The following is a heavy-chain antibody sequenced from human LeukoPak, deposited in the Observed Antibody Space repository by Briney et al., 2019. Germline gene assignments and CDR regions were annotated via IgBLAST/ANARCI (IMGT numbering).Heavy chain of an antibody. D-gene: IGHD5-18*01. V-gene: IGHV3-9*01. CDR2: ISWNSGSL. Sequence: GGSPRLSCAASGFTFDDYAMHWVRQAPGKGLEWVSGISWNSGSLGYADSVKGRFTISRDNAKNSLYLQMNSLRAEDTAVYYCARDQRSNTAMVEGYYMDVWGKGTTVTVSS. J-gene: IGHJ6*03. CDR3: ARDQRSNTAMVEGYYMDV. CDR1: GFTFDDYA.